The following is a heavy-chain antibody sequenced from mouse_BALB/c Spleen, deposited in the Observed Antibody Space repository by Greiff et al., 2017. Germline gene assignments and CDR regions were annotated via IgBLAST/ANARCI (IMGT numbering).Heavy chain of an antibody. D-gene: IGHD1-1*01. Sequence: EVKLVESGGGLVQPGGSRKLSCAASGFTFSSFGMHWVRQAPEKGLEWVAYISSGSSTIYYADTVKGRFTISRDNPKNTLFLQMTSLRSEDTAMYYCARYYGSPYWYFDVWGAGTTVTVAS. CDR2: ISSGSSTI. V-gene: IGHV5-17*02. CDR3: ARYYGSPYWYFDV. CDR1: GFTFSSFG. J-gene: IGHJ1*01.